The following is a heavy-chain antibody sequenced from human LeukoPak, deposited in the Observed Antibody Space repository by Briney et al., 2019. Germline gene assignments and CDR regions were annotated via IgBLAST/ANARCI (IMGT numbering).Heavy chain of an antibody. V-gene: IGHV4-34*01. CDR1: GGSFSGYY. D-gene: IGHD5-18*01. CDR2: INHSGST. J-gene: IGHJ4*02. CDR3: ARGYSYIN. Sequence: SETLSLTCAVYGGSFSGYYWTWIRQSPGKGLEWIGEINHSGSTNYNPSLKSRVTISVDTSKNQFSLKLSSVTAADTAVYYCARGYSYINWGQGTLVTVSS.